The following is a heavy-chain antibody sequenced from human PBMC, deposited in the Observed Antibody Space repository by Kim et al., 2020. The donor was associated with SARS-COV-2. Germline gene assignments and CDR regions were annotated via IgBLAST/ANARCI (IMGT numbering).Heavy chain of an antibody. Sequence: SETLSLTCAVYGGSFSGYYWSWIRQPPGKGLEWIGEINHSGSTNYNPSLKSRVTISVDTSKNQFSLKLSSVTAADTAVYYCVRFGSWRVGFGEFSLYYYGMDVWGQGTTVTVSS. CDR1: GGSFSGYY. V-gene: IGHV4-34*01. J-gene: IGHJ6*02. CDR2: INHSGST. D-gene: IGHD3-10*01. CDR3: VRFGSWRVGFGEFSLYYYGMDV.